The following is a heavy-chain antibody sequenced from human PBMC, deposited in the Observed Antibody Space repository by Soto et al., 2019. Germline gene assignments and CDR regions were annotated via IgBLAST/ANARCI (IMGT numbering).Heavy chain of an antibody. Sequence: QVQLVQSGAEVKKPGSLVRVSCKASGDTFSRYSISWVRQAPGQGLEWMGGIFPVFGTATYAQKFQGRVLIXAXEXTSXAYMELTSLTSEDTAVYYCAVGPSAAAWYSHGMDVWGQGTTLTVSS. V-gene: IGHV1-69*12. CDR1: GDTFSRYS. CDR3: AVGPSAAAWYSHGMDV. J-gene: IGHJ6*02. D-gene: IGHD2-2*01. CDR2: IFPVFGTA.